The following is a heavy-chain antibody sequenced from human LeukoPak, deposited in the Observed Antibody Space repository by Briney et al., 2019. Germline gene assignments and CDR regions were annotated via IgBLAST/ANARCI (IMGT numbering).Heavy chain of an antibody. CDR2: IYYSGTT. D-gene: IGHD6-13*01. J-gene: IGHJ4*02. CDR1: GGSISSYY. Sequence: SETLSLTCTVSGGSISSYYWSWIRQPPGKGLEWIGYIYYSGTTNYNTSLKSRVTISVDTSKNQFSLKLSSVTAADTAVYYGARGVYIAAAQYGYWGQGTLVTVSS. V-gene: IGHV4-59*01. CDR3: ARGVYIAAAQYGY.